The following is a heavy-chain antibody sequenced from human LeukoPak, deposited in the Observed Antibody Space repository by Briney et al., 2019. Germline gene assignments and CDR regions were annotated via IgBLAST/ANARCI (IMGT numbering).Heavy chain of an antibody. CDR3: ARHHTYYYDSSGYYYLDY. J-gene: IGHJ4*02. CDR1: GYSFTSYW. Sequence: GESLKISCKGSGYSFTSYWIGWVRQMPGKGLEWMGIIYPGDSDTRYSPSFQGQVTISADKSISTAYLQWSSLKASDTAMYYCARHHTYYYDSSGYYYLDYWGQGTLVTVSS. V-gene: IGHV5-51*01. D-gene: IGHD3-22*01. CDR2: IYPGDSDT.